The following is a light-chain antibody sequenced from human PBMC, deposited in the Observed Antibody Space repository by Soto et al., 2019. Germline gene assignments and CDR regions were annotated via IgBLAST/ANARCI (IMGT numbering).Light chain of an antibody. CDR2: GAS. CDR3: QQYNNWLVT. CDR1: QSVTSN. J-gene: IGKJ1*01. V-gene: IGKV3-15*01. Sequence: EIVMTQSPATLSVSPGERATLSCRASQSVTSNLAWYQQRPGQAPRLLIYGASTRATGIPDRFSGSGSGAEFTLTITSLQSEDFAVYYCQQYNNWLVTFGPGTKVEIK.